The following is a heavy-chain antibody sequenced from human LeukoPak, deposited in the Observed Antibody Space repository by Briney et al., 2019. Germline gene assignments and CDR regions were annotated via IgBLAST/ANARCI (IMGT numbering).Heavy chain of an antibody. CDR2: INPNSGGT. Sequence: ASVKVSCKASGYTFTGYYMHWVRQAPGQGLEWMGWINPNSGGTNYAQKFQGRVTMTRDTSISTAYMELSRLRSDDTAVYYCAREGKYCSSTSCYTTFDYWGQGTLDTVSS. CDR3: AREGKYCSSTSCYTTFDY. J-gene: IGHJ4*02. D-gene: IGHD2-2*02. CDR1: GYTFTGYY. V-gene: IGHV1-2*02.